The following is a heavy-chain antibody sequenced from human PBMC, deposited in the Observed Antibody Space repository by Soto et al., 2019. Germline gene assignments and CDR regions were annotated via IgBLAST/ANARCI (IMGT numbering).Heavy chain of an antibody. V-gene: IGHV3-21*01. J-gene: IGHJ6*03. CDR2: ISSSSSYI. Sequence: EVQLVESGGGLVKPGGSLRLSCAASGFTFSSYSMNWVRQAPGKGLEWVSSISSSSSYIYYADSVKGRFTISRDNAKNSLYLQMNSLRAEDTAVYYCARDLNAYYYYYYMDVWGKGTTVTVSS. CDR1: GFTFSSYS. CDR3: ARDLNAYYYYYYMDV.